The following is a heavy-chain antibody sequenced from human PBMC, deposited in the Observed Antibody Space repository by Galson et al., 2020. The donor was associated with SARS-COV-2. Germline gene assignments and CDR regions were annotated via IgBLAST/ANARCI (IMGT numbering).Heavy chain of an antibody. CDR2: ISYDGSNK. CDR3: ARDQKPPTGFVGGTFDY. D-gene: IGHD1-26*01. Sequence: GGSLRLSCAASGFTFSSYAMHWVRQAPGKGLEWVAVISYDGSNKYYADSVKGRFTISRDNSKNMLYLQMNSLRAEDTAVYYCARDQKPPTGFVGGTFDYWGQGTLVTVSS. CDR1: GFTFSSYA. V-gene: IGHV3-30*04. J-gene: IGHJ4*02.